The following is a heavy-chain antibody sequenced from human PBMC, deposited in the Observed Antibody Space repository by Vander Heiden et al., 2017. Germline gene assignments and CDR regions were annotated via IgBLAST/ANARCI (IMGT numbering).Heavy chain of an antibody. CDR1: GFTFSSYG. Sequence: QVQLVESGGGVVQPGRSLRLSCAASGFTFSSYGMHWVRPAPGKGLEWVAVIWYDGSNKYYADSVKGRFTISRDNSKNTLYLQMNSLRAEDTAVYYCARESSTIKGGGKSGGPTGAWGQGTLVTVSS. CDR2: IWYDGSNK. J-gene: IGHJ5*02. CDR3: ARESSTIKGGGKSGGPTGA. V-gene: IGHV3-33*01. D-gene: IGHD2-8*02.